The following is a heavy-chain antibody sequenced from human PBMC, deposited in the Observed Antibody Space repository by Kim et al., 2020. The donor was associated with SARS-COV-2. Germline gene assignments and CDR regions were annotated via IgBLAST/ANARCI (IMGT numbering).Heavy chain of an antibody. D-gene: IGHD2-15*01. Sequence: GGSLRLSCAASGFTFSSYGMHWVRQAPGKGLEWVAVIWYDGSNKYYADSVKGRFTISRDNSKNTLYLQMNSLRAEDTAVYSCARGASCGNYYYGMDVWGQGTTVTVSS. CDR3: ARGASCGNYYYGMDV. CDR1: GFTFSSYG. J-gene: IGHJ6*02. CDR2: IWYDGSNK. V-gene: IGHV3-33*01.